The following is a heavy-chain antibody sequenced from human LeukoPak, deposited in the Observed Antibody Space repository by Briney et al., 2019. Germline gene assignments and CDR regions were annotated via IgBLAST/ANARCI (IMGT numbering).Heavy chain of an antibody. Sequence: GGSLRLSCAASGFTFSSYWMSWVRQAPGKGLEWVANIKQDGSEKYYADSVKGRFTISRDNAKNSLYLQMNSLRAEDTAVYYCARDNYYDSSGYYYSFYYYYGMDVWGQGTTVTVSS. CDR2: IKQDGSEK. CDR1: GFTFSSYW. V-gene: IGHV3-7*03. CDR3: ARDNYYDSSGYYYSFYYYYGMDV. D-gene: IGHD3-22*01. J-gene: IGHJ6*02.